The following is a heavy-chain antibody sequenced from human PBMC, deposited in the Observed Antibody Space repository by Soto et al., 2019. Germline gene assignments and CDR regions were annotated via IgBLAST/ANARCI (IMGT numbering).Heavy chain of an antibody. V-gene: IGHV3-74*02. J-gene: IGHJ5*02. CDR3: TRHGSGDYFLFDP. Sequence: VHLAESGGGVVQPGRSLRLSCAASRFTFSSFWMHWVRQAPGKGLEWVSRASPDGTSTSYADSVKGRFTISRDNAKNTLFMQMNSLRAEDTAVYYCTRHGSGDYFLFDPWGQGTLVTVSS. CDR1: RFTFSSFW. D-gene: IGHD4-17*01. CDR2: ASPDGTST.